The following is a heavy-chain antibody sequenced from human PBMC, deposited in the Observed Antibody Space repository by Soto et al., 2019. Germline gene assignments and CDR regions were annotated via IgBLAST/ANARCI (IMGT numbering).Heavy chain of an antibody. J-gene: IGHJ4*02. D-gene: IGHD6-13*01. CDR1: GFTFFNYA. V-gene: IGHV3-23*01. CDR3: AKEAGSTWYPTDY. Sequence: GGSLRLSCAASGFTFFNYAMSWVRQPPGKGLEWVSVISGSAGSTFYADAVKGRFTISRDNSKKMLYLQMSSLRVEDKAVYYCAKEAGSTWYPTDYWGQGTLVTVSS. CDR2: ISGSAGST.